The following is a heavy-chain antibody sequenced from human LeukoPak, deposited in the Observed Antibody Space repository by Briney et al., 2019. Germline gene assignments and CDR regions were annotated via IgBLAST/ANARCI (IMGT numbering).Heavy chain of an antibody. V-gene: IGHV4-4*07. Sequence: PSETLSLTCTVSGGSISSYYWSWIRQPAGKGLEWIGRIYTSGSTNYNPSLKSRVTMSVDTSKNQFSLKLSSVTAADTAVYYCARDIITGRGGYFDYWGQGTLVTVSS. CDR2: IYTSGST. CDR1: GGSISSYY. D-gene: IGHD1-20*01. CDR3: ARDIITGRGGYFDY. J-gene: IGHJ4*02.